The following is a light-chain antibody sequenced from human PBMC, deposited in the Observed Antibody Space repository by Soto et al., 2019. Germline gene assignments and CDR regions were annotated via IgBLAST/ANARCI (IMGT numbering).Light chain of an antibody. CDR2: EVS. CDR1: SSDVGGYNY. CDR3: SSYAGSNIVV. Sequence: QSVLTQPPSASGSPGQSVTISCTGTSSDVGGYNYVSWYQQHPGKAPKLMIYEVSKRPSGVPDRFPGSKSGNTASLTVSGLQAEDEADYYCSSYAGSNIVVFGGGTKVTVL. J-gene: IGLJ2*01. V-gene: IGLV2-8*01.